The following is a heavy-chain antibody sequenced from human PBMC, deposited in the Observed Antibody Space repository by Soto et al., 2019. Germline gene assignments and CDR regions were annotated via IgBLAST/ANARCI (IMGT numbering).Heavy chain of an antibody. D-gene: IGHD2-8*01. CDR3: AKDLIAGNGLWEPFDM. J-gene: IGHJ3*02. Sequence: EVQLLESGGGLVQPGGSLRLSCAASGFSFSAYAMKWVRQAPGKGLQWVSGLVGSGGDKNYADSVRGRFTVSRDNSKKTLYLQMNSLRDEDTAVYYCAKDLIAGNGLWEPFDMWGRGTTVTVSS. CDR1: GFSFSAYA. CDR2: LVGSGGDK. V-gene: IGHV3-23*01.